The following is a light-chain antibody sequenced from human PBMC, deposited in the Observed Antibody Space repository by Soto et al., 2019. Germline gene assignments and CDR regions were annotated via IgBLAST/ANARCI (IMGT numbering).Light chain of an antibody. CDR1: SSNIGSNT. V-gene: IGLV1-44*01. Sequence: QAVVTQPPSASGTPGQRVTISCSGSSSNIGSNTVNWYQQLPGTAPKLLIYSNNQPPSGVPDRFSGSKSGTSASLAISGLQSGDEADYYCAAWDDSLNGVVFGGGTKLTVL. J-gene: IGLJ2*01. CDR3: AAWDDSLNGVV. CDR2: SNN.